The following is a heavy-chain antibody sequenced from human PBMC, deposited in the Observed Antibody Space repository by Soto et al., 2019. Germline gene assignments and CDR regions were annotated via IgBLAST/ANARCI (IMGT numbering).Heavy chain of an antibody. D-gene: IGHD3-9*01. CDR2: ISWNSGSI. Sequence: PGGSLRLSCAASGFTFDDYAMHWVRQAPGKGLEWVSGISWNSGSIGYADSVKGRFTISRDNAKNSLYLQMNSLRAEDTALYYCAKARAYYDILPGYDYYYGMDAWAQGTTVTVSS. V-gene: IGHV3-9*01. CDR1: GFTFDDYA. CDR3: AKARAYYDILPGYDYYYGMDA. J-gene: IGHJ6*02.